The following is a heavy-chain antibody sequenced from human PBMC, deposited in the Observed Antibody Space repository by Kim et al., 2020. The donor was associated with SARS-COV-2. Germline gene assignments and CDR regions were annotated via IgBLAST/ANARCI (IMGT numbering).Heavy chain of an antibody. J-gene: IGHJ6*02. CDR1: GFTFSDYY. CDR2: ISSSSSYT. D-gene: IGHD3-16*02. Sequence: GGSLRLSCAASGFTFSDYYMSWILQAPGKGLEWVSYISSSSSYTNYADSVKGRFTISRDNSKNSLYLQMNSLRAEDTAVYYCARVGYDYVWGSYRDYYYYYGMDVWGQGTTVTVSS. V-gene: IGHV3-11*05. CDR3: ARVGYDYVWGSYRDYYYYYGMDV.